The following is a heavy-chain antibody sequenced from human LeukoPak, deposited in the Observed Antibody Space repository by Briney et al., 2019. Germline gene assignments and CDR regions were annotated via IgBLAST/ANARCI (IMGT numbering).Heavy chain of an antibody. V-gene: IGHV1-2*04. CDR2: INPNSGGT. CDR1: GYTFTGYY. Sequence: ASVKVSCKASGYTFTGYYMHWVRQAPGQGLEWMAWINPNSGGTNYAQKFQGWVTMTRDTSISTAYMELSRLRSDDTAVYYCARGGSYSNYGYYYGMDVWGQGTTVTVSS. J-gene: IGHJ6*02. D-gene: IGHD4-11*01. CDR3: ARGGSYSNYGYYYGMDV.